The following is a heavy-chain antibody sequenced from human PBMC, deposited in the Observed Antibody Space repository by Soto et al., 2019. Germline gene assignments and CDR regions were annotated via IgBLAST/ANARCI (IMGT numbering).Heavy chain of an antibody. J-gene: IGHJ3*02. Sequence: SVKVSCKASGGTFSSYAISWVRQAPGQGLEWMGGIIPIFGTANYAQKFQGRVTITANKSTSTAYTELSSLRSEDTAVYYCARAQGDSSGYYPNAFDIWGQGTMVTVSS. V-gene: IGHV1-69*06. CDR2: IIPIFGTA. CDR3: ARAQGDSSGYYPNAFDI. D-gene: IGHD3-22*01. CDR1: GGTFSSYA.